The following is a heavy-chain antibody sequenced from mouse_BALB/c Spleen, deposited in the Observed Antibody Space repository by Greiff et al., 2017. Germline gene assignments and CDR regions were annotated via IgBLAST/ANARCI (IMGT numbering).Heavy chain of an antibody. D-gene: IGHD2-14*01. V-gene: IGHV1S137*01. CDR2: ISTYYGDA. Sequence: VKLMESGAELVRPGVSVKISCKGSGYTFTDYAMHWVKQSHAKSLEWIGVISTYYGDASYNQKFKGKATMTVDKSSSTAYMELARLTSEDSAIYYCARGEVRGAMDYWGQGTSVTVSS. CDR1: GYTFTDYA. CDR3: ARGEVRGAMDY. J-gene: IGHJ4*01.